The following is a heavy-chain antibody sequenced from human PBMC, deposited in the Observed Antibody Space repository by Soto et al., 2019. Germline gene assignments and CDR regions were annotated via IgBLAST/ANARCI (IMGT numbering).Heavy chain of an antibody. CDR2: IYYSGST. CDR1: GGSISSGDYY. Sequence: SEPLSLTCTVSGGSISSGDYYWSWIRQHTGKGLEWIGYIYYSGSTYYNPSLKSRVTISVDTSKNQFSLKLSSVTAADTAVYYCARKRTYYYDCNGAPRDGMDVSGQRTTVPVS. V-gene: IGHV4-30-4*01. J-gene: IGHJ6*02. D-gene: IGHD3-22*01. CDR3: ARKRTYYYDCNGAPRDGMDV.